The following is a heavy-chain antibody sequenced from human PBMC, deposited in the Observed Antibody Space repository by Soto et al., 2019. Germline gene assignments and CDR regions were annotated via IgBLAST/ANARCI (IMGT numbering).Heavy chain of an antibody. CDR1: GFTFSSYA. D-gene: IGHD4-17*01. CDR2: ISGSGGST. Sequence: EVQLLESGGGLVQPRGSLRLSCAASGFTFSSYAMNWVRQAPWKGLEWVSVISGSGGSTYYADAVKGRFTISRDNSKNTLYLQMNSLRAEDTAVYYCAKRTVGWYFDLWGRGTLVTVSS. V-gene: IGHV3-23*01. CDR3: AKRTVGWYFDL. J-gene: IGHJ2*01.